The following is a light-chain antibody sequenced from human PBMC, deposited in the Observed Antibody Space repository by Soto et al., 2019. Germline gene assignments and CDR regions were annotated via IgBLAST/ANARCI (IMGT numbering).Light chain of an antibody. CDR3: HQYDTYWT. CDR2: KAS. V-gene: IGKV1-5*03. J-gene: IGKJ1*01. CDR1: QSINRW. Sequence: DIQLTQSPSTLSASVGDRVTITCRASQSINRWLAWYQQKPGKAPKLLMYKASSLESGAPSRFSGSGSGTEFTLTISSRQPDDFATYFCHQYDTYWTFGQGTKVEIK.